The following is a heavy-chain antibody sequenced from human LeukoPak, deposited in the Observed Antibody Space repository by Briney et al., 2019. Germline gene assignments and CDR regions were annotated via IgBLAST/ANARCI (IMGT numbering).Heavy chain of an antibody. CDR2: ISTSGNTI. V-gene: IGHV3-48*03. CDR1: EFTFSSYE. J-gene: IGHJ4*02. Sequence: GGSLRLSCAASEFTFSSYEMNWVRQAPGKGLEWVSYISTSGNTINYADSVRGRFTISRDNAKNSLHLQMNSLRAEDTAVYYCARGSFWGQGTLVTVSS. CDR3: ARGSF.